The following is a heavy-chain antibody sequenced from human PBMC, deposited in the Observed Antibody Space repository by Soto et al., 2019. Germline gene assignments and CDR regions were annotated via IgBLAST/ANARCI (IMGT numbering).Heavy chain of an antibody. V-gene: IGHV3-48*03. D-gene: IGHD2-15*01. CDR3: ARGPTETGVGC. J-gene: IGHJ4*02. CDR1: GFTFSGYK. CDR2: ISSGGGTI. Sequence: GGSLRLSCAASGFTFSGYKMNWVLQAPGRGLEWLSCISSGGGTIYYADSVKGRFTISRDNAKNSLYLQMNSLRAEDTAVYYCARGPTETGVGCWGQGTLVTVSS.